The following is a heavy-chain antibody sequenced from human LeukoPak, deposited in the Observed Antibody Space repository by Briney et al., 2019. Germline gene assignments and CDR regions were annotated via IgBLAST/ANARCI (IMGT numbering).Heavy chain of an antibody. CDR1: GYSISSGYY. CDR2: IYHSGST. CDR3: ARGIVVVAATSGKVAPPYFDY. Sequence: SETLSLTCAVSGYSISSGYYWGWIRQPPGKGLEWIGSIYHSGSTYYNPSLKSRVTISVDTSKNQFSLKLSSVTAADTAVYYCARGIVVVAATSGKVAPPYFDYWGQGTLVTVSS. D-gene: IGHD2-15*01. V-gene: IGHV4-38-2*01. J-gene: IGHJ4*02.